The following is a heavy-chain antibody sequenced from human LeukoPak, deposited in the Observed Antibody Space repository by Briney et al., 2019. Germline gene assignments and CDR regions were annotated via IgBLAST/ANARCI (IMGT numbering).Heavy chain of an antibody. V-gene: IGHV3-74*01. J-gene: IGHJ1*01. CDR3: SRAPSEIGGYYPEYFRH. CDR1: GFTFSSYW. Sequence: GGSLRLSCAASGFTFSSYWMHWVRQAPGKGLVWVSRIKSDGSTNYADSVKGRFTISRDNAKNTLSLQMDSLRAEDTGVYYCSRAPSEIGGYYPEYFRHWGQGTLVTVSS. CDR2: IKSDGST. D-gene: IGHD3-22*01.